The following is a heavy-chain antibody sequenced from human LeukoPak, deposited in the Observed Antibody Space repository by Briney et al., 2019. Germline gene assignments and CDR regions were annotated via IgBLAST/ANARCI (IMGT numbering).Heavy chain of an antibody. CDR2: ISSGASTI. D-gene: IGHD1-26*01. J-gene: IGHJ5*02. V-gene: IGHV3-11*04. CDR3: ARHRSGSYSWFDP. Sequence: PGGSLRLSCAVSGFTFSDYYMSWIRQAPGKGLEWVSYISSGASTIFYADSVKGRFTTSRENAKNSLYLQMNSLTAEDTAVYYCARHRSGSYSWFDPWGQGTLVTVSS. CDR1: GFTFSDYY.